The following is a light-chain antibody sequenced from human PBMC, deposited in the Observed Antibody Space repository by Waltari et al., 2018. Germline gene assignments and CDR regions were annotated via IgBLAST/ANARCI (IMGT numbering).Light chain of an antibody. J-gene: IGKJ4*01. CDR3: QQYNDWPQLT. CDR2: DAS. CDR1: QSVRSK. Sequence: EIVMTQSPATLSASPGERATLSCRASQSVRSKLAWYQQKPGQAPRLLIYDASTRATGIPARFSGSGSGTEFTLTISSLQSEDFAVYYCQQYNDWPQLTFGGGTKVEIK. V-gene: IGKV3-15*01.